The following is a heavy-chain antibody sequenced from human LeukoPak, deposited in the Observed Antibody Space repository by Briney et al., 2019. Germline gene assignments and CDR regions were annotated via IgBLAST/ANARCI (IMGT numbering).Heavy chain of an antibody. V-gene: IGHV3-21*01. J-gene: IGHJ4*02. Sequence: GGTLRLSCAASGFTFSISAMNWVRQAPGKGLEWVSSISSSSSYIYYADSVKGRFTISRDNAKNSLYLQMNSLRAEDTAVYYCATMDYGDYVAVDYWGQGTLVTVSS. CDR2: ISSSSSYI. D-gene: IGHD4-17*01. CDR3: ATMDYGDYVAVDY. CDR1: GFTFSISA.